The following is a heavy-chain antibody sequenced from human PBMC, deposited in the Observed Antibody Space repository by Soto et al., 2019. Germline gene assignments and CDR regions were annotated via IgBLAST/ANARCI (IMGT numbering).Heavy chain of an antibody. V-gene: IGHV1-69*13. J-gene: IGHJ4*02. CDR3: AREALLRSTGYNYFDY. Sequence: SVKVSCKASGGTFSSYTINWVRQAPGQGPEWMGGIIPMSGTADYAQKFQGRVTITADESTSTAYMELSSLRSEDTAVYYCAREALLRSTGYNYFDYWGQGTLVTVSS. CDR1: GGTFSSYT. CDR2: IIPMSGTA. D-gene: IGHD5-12*01.